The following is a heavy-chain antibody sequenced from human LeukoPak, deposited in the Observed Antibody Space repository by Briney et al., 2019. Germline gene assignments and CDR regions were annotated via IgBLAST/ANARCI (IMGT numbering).Heavy chain of an antibody. Sequence: ASVKVSCKASGYTFTSNYIHWVRQAPGQGLEWMGMIYPRDGSTSYAQKFQGRVTVTRDTSTSTVHMELSGLRSEDTAVCYCARDQEGFDYWGQGTLVTVSS. CDR2: IYPRDGST. CDR3: ARDQEGFDY. CDR1: GYTFTSNY. J-gene: IGHJ4*02. V-gene: IGHV1-46*01.